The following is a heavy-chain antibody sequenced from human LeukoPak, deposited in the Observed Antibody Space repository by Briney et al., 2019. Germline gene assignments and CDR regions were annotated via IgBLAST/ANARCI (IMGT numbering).Heavy chain of an antibody. CDR1: GYRSSNYW. CDR2: IYPADYDI. V-gene: IGHV5-51*01. Sequence: GASLKISCKGSGYRSSNYWIGWVRHMPGKGREWMGMIYPADYDIRYSPSFQGQVTISADKSISTAYLQWSSLKASDTAMYYCARQEYCSGGSCYTWFDPWGQGTLVTVSS. CDR3: ARQEYCSGGSCYTWFDP. D-gene: IGHD2-15*01. J-gene: IGHJ5*02.